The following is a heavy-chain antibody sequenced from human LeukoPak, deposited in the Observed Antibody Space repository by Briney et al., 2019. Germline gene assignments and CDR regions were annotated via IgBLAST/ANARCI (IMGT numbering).Heavy chain of an antibody. CDR2: VSYSAYT. D-gene: IGHD3-16*01. CDR1: GDSISSHF. J-gene: IGHJ3*01. Sequence: SETLSLTCTVSGDSISSHFWSWIRQPPGKGLDWIAYVSYSAYTNYNPSLISRVAISIDTSNNHFSLMLSSVTAADTAVYYCARGGASSLPFNVWGQGTLVTVSS. CDR3: ARGGASSLPFNV. V-gene: IGHV4-59*11.